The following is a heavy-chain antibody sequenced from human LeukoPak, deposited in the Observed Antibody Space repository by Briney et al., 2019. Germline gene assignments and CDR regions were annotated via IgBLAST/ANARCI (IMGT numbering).Heavy chain of an antibody. CDR2: IRYDGSNK. V-gene: IGHV3-30*02. CDR3: AKKACTSTSCHIGDY. CDR1: GFAFSTYG. D-gene: IGHD2-2*02. J-gene: IGHJ4*02. Sequence: GGSLRLSCAASGFAFSTYGMHWVHQAPGKGLEWVAFIRYDGSNKSYADSVKGRFTISRDNSKNTLYLQMNSLRAEDTAVYYCAKKACTSTSCHIGDYWGQGTLVTVSS.